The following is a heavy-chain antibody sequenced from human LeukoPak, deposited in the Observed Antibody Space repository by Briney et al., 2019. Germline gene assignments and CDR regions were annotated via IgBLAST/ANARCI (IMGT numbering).Heavy chain of an antibody. D-gene: IGHD1-1*01. CDR3: ARDGNAL. Sequence: SETLSLTCTVSGGSISSSSYYWGWFRQPPGKGLEWIGSIYYSGGTYYNPSLKSRVTISIDTSKNQFSLKLRSVTAADTAVYYCARDGNALWGQGTLVTVSS. CDR2: IYYSGGT. J-gene: IGHJ4*02. CDR1: GGSISSSSYY. V-gene: IGHV4-39*07.